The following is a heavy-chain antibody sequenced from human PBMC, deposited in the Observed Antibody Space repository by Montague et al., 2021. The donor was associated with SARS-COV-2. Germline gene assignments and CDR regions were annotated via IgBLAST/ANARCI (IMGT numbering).Heavy chain of an antibody. CDR1: GGSTSSPDYY. V-gene: IGHV4-39*01. CDR2: ISYTGST. J-gene: IGHJ4*02. D-gene: IGHD2-8*01. CDR3: ARQLPSYCATNKCYPYYFDG. Sequence: SETLSLTCTVYGGSTSSPDYYWGWIRQSPGQGLEWIRSISYTGSTYYNPSLRSRVSFSMDTSKNHFSLSLSSVTVADTAVYFCARQLPSYCATNKCYPYYFDGWGQGALVTVSS.